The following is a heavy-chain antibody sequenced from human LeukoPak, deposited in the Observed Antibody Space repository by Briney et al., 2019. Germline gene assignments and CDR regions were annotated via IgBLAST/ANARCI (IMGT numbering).Heavy chain of an antibody. D-gene: IGHD3-22*01. J-gene: IGHJ4*02. Sequence: GGSLRLSCAASGYTFSSFRINWVRQAPGKGLEWVSSISVRSNYIYYADSVRGRFSISRDDARDSLYLQMNSLRAEDTAVYYCVRLRRNSDTSGYYYYYDFWGQGTLVTVSS. V-gene: IGHV3-21*01. CDR3: VRLRRNSDTSGYYYYYDF. CDR2: ISVRSNYI. CDR1: GYTFSSFR.